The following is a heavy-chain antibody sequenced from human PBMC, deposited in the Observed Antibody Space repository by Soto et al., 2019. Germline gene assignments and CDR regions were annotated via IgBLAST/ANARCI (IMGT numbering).Heavy chain of an antibody. V-gene: IGHV3-23*01. D-gene: IGHD3-22*01. CDR1: GFTFSSYA. CDR3: AKYIGTAGVSSGSFYWARQYYYYGMDV. CDR2: ISGSGGST. J-gene: IGHJ6*02. Sequence: GGSLRLSCAASGFTFSSYAMSWVRQAPGKGLEWVSAISGSGGSTYYADSVKGRFTISRDNSKNTLYLQMNSLRAEDTAVYYCAKYIGTAGVSSGSFYWARQYYYYGMDVWGQGTTVTVSS.